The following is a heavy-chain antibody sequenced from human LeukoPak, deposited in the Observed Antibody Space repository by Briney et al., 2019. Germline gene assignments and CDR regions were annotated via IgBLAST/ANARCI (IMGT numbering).Heavy chain of an antibody. CDR1: GFTFNNYA. Sequence: GGSLRLSCAASGFTFNNYAMSWVRQAPGEGLEWVSVISGSGSSTDYADSVKGRFTISRDNSKNTLYLQMNSLRGEDTAVYFCAKPLQGSGSYHSSFFEDWGQGTLVTVSS. J-gene: IGHJ4*02. CDR2: ISGSGSST. CDR3: AKPLQGSGSYHSSFFED. D-gene: IGHD3-10*01. V-gene: IGHV3-23*01.